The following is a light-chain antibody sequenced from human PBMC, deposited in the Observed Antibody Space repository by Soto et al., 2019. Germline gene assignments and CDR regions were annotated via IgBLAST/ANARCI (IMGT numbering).Light chain of an antibody. J-gene: IGLJ2*01. Sequence: QTVVTQEASLSVSPGGTVTLTFGLNSGSVSSRYYPSWYRQDPGQTPRKLIYSGDIRSSGVPDRFAGSILGSKAALTITGAQADDESVYYCVLYMKGDIRVFGGGTKLTVL. CDR1: SGSVSSRYY. CDR3: VLYMKGDIRV. CDR2: SGD. V-gene: IGLV8-61*01.